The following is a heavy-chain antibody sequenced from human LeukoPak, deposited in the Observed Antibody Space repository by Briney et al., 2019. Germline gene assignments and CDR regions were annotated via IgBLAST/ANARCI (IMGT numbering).Heavy chain of an antibody. Sequence: SETLSLTCAVSGGSISSSNWWSWVRQPPGKGLEWIGEIYHSGSTNYNPSLKSRVTISVDKSKNQFSLKLSSVTAADTAVYYCARIVSHYYGSGTTPSYFDYWGQGTLVTVSS. V-gene: IGHV4-4*02. CDR3: ARIVSHYYGSGTTPSYFDY. CDR1: GGSISSSNW. J-gene: IGHJ4*02. D-gene: IGHD3-10*01. CDR2: IYHSGST.